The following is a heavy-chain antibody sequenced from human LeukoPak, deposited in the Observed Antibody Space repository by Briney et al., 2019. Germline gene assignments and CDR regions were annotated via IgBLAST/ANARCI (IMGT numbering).Heavy chain of an antibody. V-gene: IGHV3-53*01. CDR2: IYSGGST. CDR3: VRGDYGDYTLFDY. Sequence: GGSLRLSCAASGFIVSSNYMSWVRQAPGKGLEWVSVIYSGGSTYYADSVKGRFTISRDNSKNTLYLQMNSLRAEDTAVYYCVRGDYGDYTLFDYWGQGTLVTVSS. J-gene: IGHJ4*02. CDR1: GFIVSSNY. D-gene: IGHD4-17*01.